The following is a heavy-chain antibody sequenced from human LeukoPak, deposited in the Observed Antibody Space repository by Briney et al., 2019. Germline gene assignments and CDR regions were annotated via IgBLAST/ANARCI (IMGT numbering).Heavy chain of an antibody. CDR1: GGSITSYY. Sequence: SETLSLTCTVSGGSITSYYWSWIRQPAGKGLELIGRISTSGYTNYNPSLKSRVTISVDKSKNQFSLKLSSVTAADTAVFYCARDMAWGMDAFDIWGQGTMVTVSS. CDR3: ARDMAWGMDAFDI. D-gene: IGHD3-16*01. CDR2: ISTSGYT. J-gene: IGHJ3*02. V-gene: IGHV4-4*07.